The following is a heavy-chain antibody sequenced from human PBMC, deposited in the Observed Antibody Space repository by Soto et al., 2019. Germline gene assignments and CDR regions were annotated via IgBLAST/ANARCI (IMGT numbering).Heavy chain of an antibody. CDR1: GGSISSSTYY. Sequence: PSETLSLTCTVSGGSISSSTYYWGWMRQPPGKGLEWIASFFIGGNTYYNPSLKSRVTISVDTSKNQFSLKLSSVTAADTAVYYCARLWFGEFVKNWFDPWGQGTLVTVSS. CDR2: FFIGGNT. CDR3: ARLWFGEFVKNWFDP. V-gene: IGHV4-39*01. D-gene: IGHD3-10*01. J-gene: IGHJ5*02.